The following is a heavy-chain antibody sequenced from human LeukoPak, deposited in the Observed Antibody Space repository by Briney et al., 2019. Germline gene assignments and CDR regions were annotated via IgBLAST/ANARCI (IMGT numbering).Heavy chain of an antibody. CDR1: GFTFSSYA. D-gene: IGHD2-15*01. Sequence: GGSLRLSSAASGFTFSSYAMHWGRQATGKGLEWVAVISYDGSNKYYADSVKGRFTISRDNSKNTLYLQMNSLRAEDTAVYYRARDLKVVAYGMDVWGQGTTVTVSS. CDR2: ISYDGSNK. CDR3: ARDLKVVAYGMDV. V-gene: IGHV3-30-3*01. J-gene: IGHJ6*02.